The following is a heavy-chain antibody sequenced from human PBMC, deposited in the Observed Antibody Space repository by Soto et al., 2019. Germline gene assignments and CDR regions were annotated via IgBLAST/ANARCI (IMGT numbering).Heavy chain of an antibody. V-gene: IGHV1-18*01. Sequence: QVHLVQSGAEGKKPGASVKVSCKASGYTFTSYGISWVRQVPGQGLEWMGWISAYNGNTNYPQKLQGRVTMTTDTATSTAYMELRSLRSDDTAVYYCARASSLAPAAGDVWGQGTTVTVSS. CDR1: GYTFTSYG. J-gene: IGHJ6*02. D-gene: IGHD2-2*01. CDR2: ISAYNGNT. CDR3: ARASSLAPAAGDV.